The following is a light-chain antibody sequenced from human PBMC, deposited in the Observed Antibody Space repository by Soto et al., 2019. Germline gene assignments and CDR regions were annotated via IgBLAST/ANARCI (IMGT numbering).Light chain of an antibody. CDR1: SSNIGSNT. V-gene: IGLV1-44*01. Sequence: QSVLTQPPSASGTPGQRVTISRSGSSSNIGSNTVNWYQQLPGTAPKLLIYSNNERPSGVPDRFSGSKSGTSASLAISGLQSEDEADFYCAAWDDSLNAYVIGTGT. CDR2: SNN. CDR3: AAWDDSLNAYV. J-gene: IGLJ1*01.